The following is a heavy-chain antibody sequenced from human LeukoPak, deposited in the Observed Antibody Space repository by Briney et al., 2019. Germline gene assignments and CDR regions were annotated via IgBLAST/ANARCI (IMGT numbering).Heavy chain of an antibody. V-gene: IGHV4-59*01. J-gene: IGHJ5*02. D-gene: IGHD2-2*01. Sequence: SETLSLTCTVSGGSISSYHWGWIRQPPGKGLEWIGYIYYSGSTNYNPSLKSRVTISVDTSKNQFSLKLSSVTAADTAVYYCARVVPAINWFDPWGQGTLVTVSS. CDR1: GGSISSYH. CDR2: IYYSGST. CDR3: ARVVPAINWFDP.